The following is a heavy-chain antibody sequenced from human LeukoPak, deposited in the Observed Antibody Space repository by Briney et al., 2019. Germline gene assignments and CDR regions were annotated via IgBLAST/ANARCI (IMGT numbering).Heavy chain of an antibody. J-gene: IGHJ4*02. CDR2: IYYSGST. CDR1: GGSISSSSYY. CDR3: ASYSSSWYTDY. V-gene: IGHV4-39*01. Sequence: SETLSLTCTVSGGSISSSSYYWGWIRQPPGKGLEWIGSIYYSGSTYYNPSLKSRVTISVDTSKNQFSLKLSSVTAADTAVYYCASYSSSWYTDYWGQGTPVTVSS. D-gene: IGHD6-13*01.